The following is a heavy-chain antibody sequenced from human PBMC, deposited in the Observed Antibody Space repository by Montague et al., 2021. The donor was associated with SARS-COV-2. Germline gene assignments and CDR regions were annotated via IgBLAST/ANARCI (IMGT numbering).Heavy chain of an antibody. J-gene: IGHJ6*02. Sequence: SLRLSCEASGFTFSSYPMTLVRQAPGKGLEWVSVVYSGCTTTYYSDSXKVRFTISRDNSKNTLYLEMNSLRAEDTATYYCAKDRVPSSSWYDGMDVWGQGTTVIVSS. CDR1: GFTFSSYP. D-gene: IGHD6-13*01. CDR2: VYSGCTTT. V-gene: IGHV3-23*03. CDR3: AKDRVPSSSWYDGMDV.